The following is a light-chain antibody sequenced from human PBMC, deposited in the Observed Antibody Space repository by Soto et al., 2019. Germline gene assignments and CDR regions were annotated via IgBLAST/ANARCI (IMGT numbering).Light chain of an antibody. CDR1: QTISSW. CDR3: QHYNSYSEA. Sequence: DIQMTQSPSTLSGSVGDRVTITCLASQTISSWLAWYQQKPGKAPKLLIYKESTLKSGVPSRFSGSGSGTEFTLTISSLQPDDFATYYCQHYNSYSEAFGQGTKVDIK. CDR2: KES. V-gene: IGKV1-5*03. J-gene: IGKJ1*01.